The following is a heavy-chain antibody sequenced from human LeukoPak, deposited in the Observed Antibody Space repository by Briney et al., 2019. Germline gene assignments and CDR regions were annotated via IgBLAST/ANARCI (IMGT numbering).Heavy chain of an antibody. CDR1: GYTFTSYY. Sequence: ASVKVSCKAPGYTFTSYYMHWVRQAPRQGLEWMGIINPSGGSTSYAQKFQGRVTMTRDTSTSTVYMELSSLRSEDTAVYYCATLGDYGGIDYWGQGTLVTVSS. D-gene: IGHD4-23*01. CDR2: INPSGGST. J-gene: IGHJ4*02. CDR3: ATLGDYGGIDY. V-gene: IGHV1-46*01.